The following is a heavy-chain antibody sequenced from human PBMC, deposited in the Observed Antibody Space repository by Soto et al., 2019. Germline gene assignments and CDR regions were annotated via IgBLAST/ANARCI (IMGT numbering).Heavy chain of an antibody. CDR3: ARDLVAGMTNDY. Sequence: QVQLVESGGGVVQPGRSLRLSCAASGFTFSSYAVHWVRQAPGKGLEWVAVISYDGSNKYYADSVKGRFTISRDNSKNTLYLQMNSLRAEDTAVYYCARDLVAGMTNDYWGQGTLVTVSS. J-gene: IGHJ4*02. CDR1: GFTFSSYA. CDR2: ISYDGSNK. V-gene: IGHV3-30-3*01. D-gene: IGHD2-21*01.